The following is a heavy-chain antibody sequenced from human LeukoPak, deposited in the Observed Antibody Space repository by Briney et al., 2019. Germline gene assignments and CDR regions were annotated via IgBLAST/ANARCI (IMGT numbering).Heavy chain of an antibody. Sequence: GGSLRLSCAASGFTFSSYTMNWVRQAPGKGLEWVSSISSSSSYIYYADSVKGRFTISRDNAKNSLYLQMNSLRAEDTAVYYRARANSGSYRNWFDPWGQGTLVTVSS. CDR3: ARANSGSYRNWFDP. D-gene: IGHD1-26*01. CDR1: GFTFSSYT. J-gene: IGHJ5*02. V-gene: IGHV3-21*01. CDR2: ISSSSSYI.